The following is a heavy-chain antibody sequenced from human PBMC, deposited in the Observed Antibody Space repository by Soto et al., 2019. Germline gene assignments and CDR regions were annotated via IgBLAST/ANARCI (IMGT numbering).Heavy chain of an antibody. CDR1: GFTFSSYG. Sequence: GGSLRLSCAASGFTFSSYGMHWVRQAPGKGLEWVAVISYDGSNKYYADSVKGRFTISRDNSKNTLYLQMNSLRAEDTAVYYCAKDLTYYHDSSGYWAHYGMDVWGQGTTVTVSS. J-gene: IGHJ6*02. D-gene: IGHD3-22*01. CDR3: AKDLTYYHDSSGYWAHYGMDV. CDR2: ISYDGSNK. V-gene: IGHV3-30*18.